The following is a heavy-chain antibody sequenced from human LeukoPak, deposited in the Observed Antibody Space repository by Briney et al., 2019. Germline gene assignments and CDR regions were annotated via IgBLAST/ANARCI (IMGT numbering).Heavy chain of an antibody. J-gene: IGHJ4*02. CDR3: AEGYNPYYFDY. CDR1: GGSISSGSYS. D-gene: IGHD1-14*01. Sequence: SETLSLTCAVSGGSISSGSYSWSWIRQPPGKGLEWIGYISYSGTTNYNPSLKSRVAISIDTSKNQFSLKLSSVTAADTAVYYCAEGYNPYYFDYWGQGALVTVSS. V-gene: IGHV4-61*01. CDR2: ISYSGTT.